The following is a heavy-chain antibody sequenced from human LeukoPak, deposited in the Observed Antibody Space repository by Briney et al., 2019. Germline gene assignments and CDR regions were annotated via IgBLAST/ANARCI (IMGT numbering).Heavy chain of an antibody. V-gene: IGHV3-74*01. Sequence: GSQGLLCAASGFTFNSYCLVWFRQAPGKGLVWVPCINPDGSWTLHADSVKGRFDISRDYARNTLYLQMNSLGVEDTAMYYCARYEQRPGVTASDPWSQGTLVTVSS. CDR2: INPDGSWT. J-gene: IGHJ5*02. CDR3: ARYEQRPGVTASDP. CDR1: GFTFNSYC. D-gene: IGHD2-21*02.